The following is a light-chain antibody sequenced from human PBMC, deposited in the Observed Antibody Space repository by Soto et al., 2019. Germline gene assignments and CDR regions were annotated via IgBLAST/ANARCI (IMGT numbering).Light chain of an antibody. Sequence: EIVMTQSPATLSVSPGERATLSCRASQSVSNNLAWYQQKPGQAPRLLIYGASTRATGIPARFSGSGSGTEFTLTISSLQSEDFAVYYCQQYDNWLVTFGQGTKVEIK. CDR3: QQYDNWLVT. J-gene: IGKJ1*01. CDR1: QSVSNN. CDR2: GAS. V-gene: IGKV3-15*01.